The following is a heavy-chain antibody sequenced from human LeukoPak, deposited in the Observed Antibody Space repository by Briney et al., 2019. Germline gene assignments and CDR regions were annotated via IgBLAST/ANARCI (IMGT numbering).Heavy chain of an antibody. CDR3: ARHSGPYASSWFDY. D-gene: IGHD6-13*01. CDR2: IYYSGST. V-gene: IGHV4-39*01. J-gene: IGHJ4*02. CDR1: GASISGSNYY. Sequence: SSETLSLTCTVSGASISGSNYYWGWIRQPPGRGLEWIGSIYYSGSTSYNPSLKSRVTISVDTSKNQFSLKLSSVTAADTAVYYCARHSGPYASSWFDYWGQGTLVTVSS.